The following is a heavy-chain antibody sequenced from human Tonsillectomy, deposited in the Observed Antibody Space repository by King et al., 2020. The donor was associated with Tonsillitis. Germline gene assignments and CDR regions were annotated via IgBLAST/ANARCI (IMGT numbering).Heavy chain of an antibody. J-gene: IGHJ3*01. CDR2: ISGSGDNT. D-gene: IGHD6-19*01. CDR1: GFSFGTYA. Sequence: DVQLVESGGGSAQPGESLRLSCVASGFSFGTYAMTWVRQAPGKGLAGVSSISGSGDNTYSADSGKGRFTISRDNSNNTLYLQMNLMRADDTAVYYCLKGGWFSTFDFWGQGTMVTVSS. V-gene: IGHV3-23*04. CDR3: LKGGWFSTFDF.